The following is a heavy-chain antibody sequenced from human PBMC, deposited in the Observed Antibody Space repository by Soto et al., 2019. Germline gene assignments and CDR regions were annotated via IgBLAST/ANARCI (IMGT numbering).Heavy chain of an antibody. J-gene: IGHJ6*03. D-gene: IGHD3-10*01. CDR3: ARLVTRYQYYYGSGSIDLYYMDA. V-gene: IGHV4-34*01. CDR2: INHSGST. Sequence: SETLSLTCAVYGGSFSGYYWSWIRQPPGKGLEWIGEINHSGSTNYNPSLKSRVTISVDTSKNQFSLKLSSVTAADTAVYYCARLVTRYQYYYGSGSIDLYYMDAWGKGTTVTV. CDR1: GGSFSGYY.